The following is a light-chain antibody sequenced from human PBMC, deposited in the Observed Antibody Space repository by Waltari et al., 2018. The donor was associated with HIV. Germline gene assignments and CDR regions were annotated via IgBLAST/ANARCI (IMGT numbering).Light chain of an antibody. CDR2: WAS. CDR1: QSVLYDSKNENY. J-gene: IGKJ1*01. CDR3: QQYFDTPT. V-gene: IGKV4-1*01. Sequence: IVLTQSPDSLAVSLGERATINCRPSQSVLYDSKNENYLSWYQQKPGQPPKLLLYWASSRESGVPDRFSGSGSGTDFTLTISSLQAEDVAVYYCQQYFDTPTFGQGTKVEIK.